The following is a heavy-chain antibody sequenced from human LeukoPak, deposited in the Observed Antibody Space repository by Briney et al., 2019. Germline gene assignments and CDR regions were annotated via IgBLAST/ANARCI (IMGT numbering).Heavy chain of an antibody. V-gene: IGHV4-30-2*01. Sequence: SQTLSLTCAVSGGSISSYGYTWSCQPQPPGQGLEWIRYNNHSRSTYSNPSLKSRVTISVDRSKNQFSLKLSSVTAADTAVYYCASGDRRYCSGGSCYLLGYWGQGTLVTVSS. CDR2: NNHSRST. D-gene: IGHD2-15*01. J-gene: IGHJ4*02. CDR1: GGSISSYGYT. CDR3: ASGDRRYCSGGSCYLLGY.